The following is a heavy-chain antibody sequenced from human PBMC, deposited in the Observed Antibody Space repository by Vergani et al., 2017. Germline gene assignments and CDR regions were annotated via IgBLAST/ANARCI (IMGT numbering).Heavy chain of an antibody. J-gene: IGHJ4*02. D-gene: IGHD7-27*01. Sequence: QVQLVQSGAEVKKPGASVKVSCKASRYTFSSYGISWVRQAPGQGLEWMGWISPYNGHTEYAQRLQGRVTMTTDTSTSTAYMELRSLRSDDTAVYSCAREKGTGDLDYWGQGTLVTVSS. CDR1: RYTFSSYG. V-gene: IGHV1-18*01. CDR3: AREKGTGDLDY. CDR2: ISPYNGHT.